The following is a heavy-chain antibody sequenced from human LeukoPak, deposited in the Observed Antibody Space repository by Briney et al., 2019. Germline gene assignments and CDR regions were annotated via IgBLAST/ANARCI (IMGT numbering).Heavy chain of an antibody. J-gene: IGHJ4*02. V-gene: IGHV1-18*01. Sequence: GASVKVSCKASGYTFTSYGISWVRQAPGQGLEWMGWISANNGNTNYAEKLQGRVTMTTDTSTRTVYMGLRSLRSGDTAVYYCARGYYDGSGYYVYWGQGTLVTVSS. CDR2: ISANNGNT. CDR1: GYTFTSYG. CDR3: ARGYYDGSGYYVY. D-gene: IGHD3-22*01.